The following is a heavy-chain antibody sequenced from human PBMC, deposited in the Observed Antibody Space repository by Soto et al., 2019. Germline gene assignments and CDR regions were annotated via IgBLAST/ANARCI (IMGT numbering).Heavy chain of an antibody. D-gene: IGHD3-16*01. Sequence: QVQLVQSGGEVKRPGASVRVSCKASGYSFNTYAISWVRQAPGQGLEWMGWISDYNGHTDYAQKFQGRVTMTTDTSTNTVSMEVRGLTSDDTAVYYCARGRTWGARDFDYWGQGTLVTVSS. CDR3: ARGRTWGARDFDY. CDR2: ISDYNGHT. V-gene: IGHV1-18*01. J-gene: IGHJ4*02. CDR1: GYSFNTYA.